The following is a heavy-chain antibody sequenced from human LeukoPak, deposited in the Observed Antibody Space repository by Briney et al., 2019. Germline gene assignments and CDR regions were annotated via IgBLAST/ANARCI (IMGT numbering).Heavy chain of an antibody. CDR1: GGSISTSNYY. CDR3: AGLNDSSYYFDY. Sequence: SETLSLTCTVSGGSISTSNYYWGWIRQPPGKGLEWIGEINHSGSTNYNPSLKSRVTISVDTSKNQFSLKLSSVTAADTAVYYCAGLNDSSYYFDYWGQGTLVTVSS. J-gene: IGHJ4*02. V-gene: IGHV4-39*07. CDR2: INHSGST. D-gene: IGHD3-22*01.